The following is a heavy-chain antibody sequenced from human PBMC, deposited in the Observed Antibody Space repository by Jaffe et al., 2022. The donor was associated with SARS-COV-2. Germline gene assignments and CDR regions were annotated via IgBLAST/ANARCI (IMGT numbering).Heavy chain of an antibody. V-gene: IGHV3-74*01. J-gene: IGHJ4*02. CDR2: INSDGSST. CDR3: ALTWNYYDSGVLDY. Sequence: EVQLVESGGGLVQPGGSLRLSCAASGFTFSSYWMHWVRQAPGKGLVWVSRINSDGSSTSYADSVKGRFTISRDNAKNTLYLQMNSLRAEDTAVYYCALTWNYYDSGVLDYWGQGTLVTVSS. D-gene: IGHD3-22*01. CDR1: GFTFSSYW.